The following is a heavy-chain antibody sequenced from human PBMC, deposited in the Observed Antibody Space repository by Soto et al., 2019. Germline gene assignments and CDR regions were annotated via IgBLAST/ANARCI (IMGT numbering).Heavy chain of an antibody. CDR1: GGSFSGYY. D-gene: IGHD3-16*02. CDR2: INHSGST. J-gene: IGHJ1*01. V-gene: IGHV4-34*01. CDR3: ARGNDYIWGSYPEYFQH. Sequence: QVQLQQWGAGLLKPSETLSLTCAVYGGSFSGYYWSWIRQPPGKGLEWIGEINHSGSTNYNPSLKSRVTISVDTSKNQFSLKVSSVTAADTAVYYCARGNDYIWGSYPEYFQHWGQGTLVTVSS.